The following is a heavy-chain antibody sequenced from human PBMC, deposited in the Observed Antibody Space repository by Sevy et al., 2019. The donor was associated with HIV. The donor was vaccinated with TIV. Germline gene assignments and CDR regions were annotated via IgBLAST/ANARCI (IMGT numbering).Heavy chain of an antibody. CDR3: ARVVPGCSGGSCYLXFGGXDX. J-gene: IGHJ6*02. CDR1: XGSISSGGYS. Sequence: SETLSLTCAVSXGSISSGGYSWSWXRXPPGKGLXXXXXXXHSGSTYYNPSLKSRVTISVDRSKNQFSLKLSYVTAADTXXYYCARVVPGCSGGSCYLXFGGXDXWGQGTTVTVSS. D-gene: IGHD2-15*01. V-gene: IGHV4-30-2*01. CDR2: XXHSGST.